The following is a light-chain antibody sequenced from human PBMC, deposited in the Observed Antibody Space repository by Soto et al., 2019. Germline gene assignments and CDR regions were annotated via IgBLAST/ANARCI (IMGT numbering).Light chain of an antibody. V-gene: IGKV1-39*01. CDR1: HSISSY. J-gene: IGKJ4*01. CDR3: QVCYNVSLT. CDR2: CAA. Sequence: DIHMTHSPSSLSASVGDIVTITFRSIHSISSYLDWYQQKPGKAPKLLIHCAAGLETGAPSRFSGSGSGTVFTLTFSSLQREDFAVFFCQVCYNVSLTFGGGTKVDI.